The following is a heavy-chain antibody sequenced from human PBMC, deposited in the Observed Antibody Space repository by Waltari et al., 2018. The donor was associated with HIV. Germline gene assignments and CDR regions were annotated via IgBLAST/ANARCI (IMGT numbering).Heavy chain of an antibody. CDR2: LYTEARN. V-gene: IGHV3-53*01. J-gene: IGHJ6*02. CDR3: ARMKRSYGSGQSRYFYFGMDV. D-gene: IGHD3-10*01. CDR1: GFSVSVIY. Sequence: EVQLVESGGGLVQRGGSLGLPCAASGFSVSVIYMGWVGLAPGRGLNWVSVLYTEARNKFLDSVQGRFTIFRDDSKNTLYLQMNSLRVDDTAIYYCARMKRSYGSGQSRYFYFGMDVWGQWTTVIISS.